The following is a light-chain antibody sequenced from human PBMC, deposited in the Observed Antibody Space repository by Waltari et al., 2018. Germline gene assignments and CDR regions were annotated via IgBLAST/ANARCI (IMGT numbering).Light chain of an antibody. Sequence: QLVLTQSPSASASLGASVKLTCTLSSGHNSNISAWLQQQPKKVPRFMMKVNSDGSHSKGDEIPDRFSGSSSGAERYLTISSLQSEDEADYYCQTGGHGTWVFGGGTKLTVL. V-gene: IGLV4-69*01. CDR1: SGHNSNI. J-gene: IGLJ3*02. CDR3: QTGGHGTWV. CDR2: VNSDGSH.